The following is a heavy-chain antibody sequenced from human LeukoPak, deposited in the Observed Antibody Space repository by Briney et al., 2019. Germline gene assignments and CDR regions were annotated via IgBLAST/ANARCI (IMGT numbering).Heavy chain of an antibody. J-gene: IGHJ6*03. Sequence: GGTLRLSCAASGFTFSSYGMSWVRQAPGKGLEWVSAISGSGGSTYYADSVKGRFTISRDNSKNTLYLQMNSLRAEDTAVYYCAKVRSGSYYYYYCYMDVWGKGTTVTISS. CDR3: AKVRSGSYYYYYCYMDV. CDR1: GFTFSSYG. CDR2: ISGSGGST. D-gene: IGHD3-10*01. V-gene: IGHV3-23*01.